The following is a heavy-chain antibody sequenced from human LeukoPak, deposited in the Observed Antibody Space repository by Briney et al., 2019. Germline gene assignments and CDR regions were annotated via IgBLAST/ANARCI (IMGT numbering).Heavy chain of an antibody. CDR3: AKDPQPTSYSSSWYDYYYYYMDV. D-gene: IGHD6-13*01. CDR2: ISGSGGST. J-gene: IGHJ6*03. CDR1: GFTFSSYA. V-gene: IGHV3-23*01. Sequence: GGSLRLSCAASGFTFSSYAMSWVRQAPGKGLEWVSAISGSGGSTYYADSVKGRFTISRDNSKNTLYLQMNSLRAEDTAVYYCAKDPQPTSYSSSWYDYYYYYMDVWGKGTTVTVSS.